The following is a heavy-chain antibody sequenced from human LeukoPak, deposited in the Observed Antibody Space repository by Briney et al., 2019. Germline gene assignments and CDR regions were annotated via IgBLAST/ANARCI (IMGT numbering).Heavy chain of an antibody. Sequence: GGCLRLSCAASGFTSSSYAMHWVRQAPGKGLEYVSAISSNGGSTYYANSVKGRFTISRDNSKNTLYLQMGSLRAEDMAVYYCARVRRSSSWYLSYYYMDVWGKGTTVTISS. D-gene: IGHD6-13*01. V-gene: IGHV3-64*01. CDR1: GFTSSSYA. CDR2: ISSNGGST. J-gene: IGHJ6*03. CDR3: ARVRRSSSWYLSYYYMDV.